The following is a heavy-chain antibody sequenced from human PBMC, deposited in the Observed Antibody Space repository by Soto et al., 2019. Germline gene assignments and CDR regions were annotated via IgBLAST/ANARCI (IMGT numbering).Heavy chain of an antibody. V-gene: IGHV4-34*01. Sequence: SETLSLTCAVYGGSFSGYYWSWIRQPPGKGLEWIGEINHSGSTNYNPSLKSRVTISVDTSKNQFSLKLSSVTAADTAVYYCARGGKVIDIVVVPAATVLDYWGQGTLVTVSS. CDR1: GGSFSGYY. CDR3: ARGGKVIDIVVVPAATVLDY. J-gene: IGHJ4*02. D-gene: IGHD2-2*01. CDR2: INHSGST.